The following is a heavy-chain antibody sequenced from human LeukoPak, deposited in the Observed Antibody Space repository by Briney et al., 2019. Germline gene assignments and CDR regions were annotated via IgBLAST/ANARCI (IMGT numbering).Heavy chain of an antibody. D-gene: IGHD1-7*01. V-gene: IGHV4-34*01. CDR3: ARDPGIIGTAVDF. Sequence: SETLSLTCVVSGGSYTGYYCNWFRQPPGKGLEWIGEINHSGSSSYNPSPQSRVTISVNTSNNQFSLKMTSVTAADTAVYHCARDPGIIGTAVDFWGQGTLVTVSS. CDR2: INHSGSS. J-gene: IGHJ4*02. CDR1: GGSYTGYY.